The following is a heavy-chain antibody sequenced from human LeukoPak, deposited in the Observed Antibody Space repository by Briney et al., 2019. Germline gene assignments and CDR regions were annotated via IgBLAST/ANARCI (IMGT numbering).Heavy chain of an antibody. CDR3: ARDASGDMALSIAAAALGFDP. J-gene: IGHJ5*02. V-gene: IGHV1-69*04. D-gene: IGHD6-13*01. Sequence: SVKVSCKASGGTFSSYAISWVRQAPGQGLEWMGRIIPILGIANYAQKFQGRVTITADRSTSTAYMELSSLRSEDTAVYYCARDASGDMALSIAAAALGFDPWGQGTLVTVSS. CDR1: GGTFSSYA. CDR2: IIPILGIA.